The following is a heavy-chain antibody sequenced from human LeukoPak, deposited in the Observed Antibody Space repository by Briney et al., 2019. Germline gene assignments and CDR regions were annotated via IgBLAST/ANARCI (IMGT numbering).Heavy chain of an antibody. V-gene: IGHV3-48*01. Sequence: GGSLRLSCAASGFTFSSYSMNWVRQAPGEGLEWVSCIRSSSETVLYADSVKGRFTISSDNAENSLCLQMNSLRVEDTAVYYCVRDKGYAFDFWGRGTMVTVSS. CDR3: VRDKGYAFDF. CDR1: GFTFSSYS. J-gene: IGHJ3*01. CDR2: IRSSSETV.